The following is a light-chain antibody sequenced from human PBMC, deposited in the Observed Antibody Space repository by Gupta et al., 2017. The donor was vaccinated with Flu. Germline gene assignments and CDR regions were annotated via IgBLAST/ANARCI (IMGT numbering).Light chain of an antibody. Sequence: GTLALPPGETATLSCRASQSVNNNLLTWYQQKPCQAPRLLIYGASSSATGIPDRFSGSGSGTDFTLTIRRLEPEDFAVYYCQQDAISVHTFGQGTKMEIK. J-gene: IGKJ2*01. CDR3: QQDAISVHT. CDR1: QSVNNNL. V-gene: IGKV3-20*01. CDR2: GAS.